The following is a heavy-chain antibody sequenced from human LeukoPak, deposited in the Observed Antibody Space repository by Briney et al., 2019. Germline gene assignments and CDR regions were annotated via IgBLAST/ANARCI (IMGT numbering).Heavy chain of an antibody. J-gene: IGHJ4*02. D-gene: IGHD2-15*01. V-gene: IGHV3-30*02. CDR2: IRYDGSNK. Sequence: GGSLRLSCAASGFSFISYSIHWVRQAPGKGLECVAFIRYDGSNKYYADSVKGRFTISRDNSKNTVYLQMNSLRAEDTAVYYCAKHGLPLVVISAPLDYWGQGTLVTVAS. CDR3: AKHGLPLVVISAPLDY. CDR1: GFSFISYS.